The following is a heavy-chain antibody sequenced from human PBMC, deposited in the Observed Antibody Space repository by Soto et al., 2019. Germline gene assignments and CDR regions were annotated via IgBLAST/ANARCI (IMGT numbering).Heavy chain of an antibody. Sequence: SETLSLTCTVSGGSISSGDYYWSWIRQPPGKGLEWIGYIYYSGSTYYNPSLKSRVTISVDTSKNQFSLKLSSVTAADTAVYYCARQKWYYGSGSYSAYYYYMDVWGKGTTVTVSS. V-gene: IGHV4-30-4*01. CDR3: ARQKWYYGSGSYSAYYYYMDV. CDR2: IYYSGST. J-gene: IGHJ6*03. CDR1: GGSISSGDYY. D-gene: IGHD3-10*01.